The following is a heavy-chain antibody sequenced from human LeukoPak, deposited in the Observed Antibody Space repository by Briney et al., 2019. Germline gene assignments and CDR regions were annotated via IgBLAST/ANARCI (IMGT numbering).Heavy chain of an antibody. CDR3: AKDSSGWYKYYFDY. D-gene: IGHD6-19*01. CDR1: GFTFSSYA. J-gene: IGHJ4*02. V-gene: IGHV3-23*01. Sequence: GGSLRLSCAASGFTFSSYAMSWVRQAPGRGLEWVSAISGSGGSTYYADSVKGRFTISRDNSKNTLYLQMNSLRAEDTAVYYRAKDSSGWYKYYFDYWGQGTLVTVSS. CDR2: ISGSGGST.